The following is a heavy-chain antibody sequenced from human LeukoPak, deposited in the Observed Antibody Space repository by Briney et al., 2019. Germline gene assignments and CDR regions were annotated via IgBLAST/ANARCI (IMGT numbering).Heavy chain of an antibody. Sequence: GGSQTLLCTVSGFPQNNYHVNGVRQAPGKGLEWVSYISSGSSTIYYADPVKGRFTISRDNAKNSLYLQMNSLRDEDTAVYYGARDRPVLDAFDNWGQGTLVTVSS. CDR3: ARDRPVLDAFDN. J-gene: IGHJ4*02. CDR2: ISSGSSTI. D-gene: IGHD4/OR15-4a*01. CDR1: GFPQNNYH. V-gene: IGHV3-48*02.